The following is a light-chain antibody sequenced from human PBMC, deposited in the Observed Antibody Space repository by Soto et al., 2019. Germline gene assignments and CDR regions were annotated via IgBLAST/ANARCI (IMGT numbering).Light chain of an antibody. CDR1: QSISSW. V-gene: IGKV1-5*01. J-gene: IGKJ1*01. Sequence: EIQMSQSPSTLSASVGDRVTITCRASQSISSWLAWYQQKPGKAPKLLIYDASSLESGVPSRFSGSGSGTEFTLTISSLQPDDFATYYCQQYNSYSFWTFGQGTKVDIK. CDR2: DAS. CDR3: QQYNSYSFWT.